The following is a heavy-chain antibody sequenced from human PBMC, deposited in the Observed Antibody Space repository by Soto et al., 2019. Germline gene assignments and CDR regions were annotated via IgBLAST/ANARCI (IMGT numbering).Heavy chain of an antibody. Sequence: QVQLQQWGAGLLKPSETLSLTCAVYGGSFSGYQWSWIRQTPGKGLEWIGEINDSGNINYNPSLKSRVTILVDTAKKQISLKLSSVTAADTAVYYCARGLILWFGELSRRGGYYYYMDVWGTGTTFTVSS. J-gene: IGHJ6*03. CDR1: GGSFSGYQ. D-gene: IGHD3-10*01. CDR2: INDSGNI. V-gene: IGHV4-34*01. CDR3: ARGLILWFGELSRRGGYYYYMDV.